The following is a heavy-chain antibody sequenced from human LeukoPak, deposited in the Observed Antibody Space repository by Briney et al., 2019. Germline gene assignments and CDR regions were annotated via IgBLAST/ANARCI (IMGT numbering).Heavy chain of an antibody. CDR2: SIPIFGTA. Sequence: SVKVSCKASGGTFTSYAISWVRQAPGQGLEWMGGSIPIFGTANYAQKFQGRVTITADESTSTAYMELSSLRSEDTAVYYCASCSGGSCYPMGIGYWGQGTLVTVSS. CDR1: GGTFTSYA. J-gene: IGHJ4*02. CDR3: ASCSGGSCYPMGIGY. D-gene: IGHD2-15*01. V-gene: IGHV1-69*13.